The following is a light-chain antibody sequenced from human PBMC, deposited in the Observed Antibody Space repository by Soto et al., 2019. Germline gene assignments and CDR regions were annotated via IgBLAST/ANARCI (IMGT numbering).Light chain of an antibody. CDR1: SSDVGGHNS. Sequence: QSALTQPPSASGSPGQSVTISCTGTSSDVGGHNSVSWYQQHPGKAPNLMMYEVNKRPSGVPDRFSGYKSGNTASLAVSVLQAEDEADYYCSSYADSSNLVFGGGTKLTVL. V-gene: IGLV2-8*01. J-gene: IGLJ3*02. CDR3: SSYADSSNLV. CDR2: EVN.